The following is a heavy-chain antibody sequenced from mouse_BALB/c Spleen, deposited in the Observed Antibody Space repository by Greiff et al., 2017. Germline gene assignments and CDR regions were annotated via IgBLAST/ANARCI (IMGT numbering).Heavy chain of an antibody. Sequence: EVQLQQSGPELVKPGASVMMSCKASGYTFTSYVMHWVKQKPGQGLEWIGYINPYNDGTKYNEKFKGKATLTSDKSSSTAYMELSSLTSEDSAVYYCARSSGMITTRAWFAYWGQGTLVTVSA. CDR2: INPYNDGT. J-gene: IGHJ3*01. CDR1: GYTFTSYV. D-gene: IGHD2-4*01. CDR3: ARSSGMITTRAWFAY. V-gene: IGHV1-14*01.